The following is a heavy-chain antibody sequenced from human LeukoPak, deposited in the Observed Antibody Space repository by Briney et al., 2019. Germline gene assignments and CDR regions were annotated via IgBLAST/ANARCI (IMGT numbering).Heavy chain of an antibody. J-gene: IGHJ4*02. CDR1: GFTFSAYE. CDR3: AGGAYYDFWSGYYVSSPFDY. D-gene: IGHD3-3*01. CDR2: IGSSGSTV. V-gene: IGHV3-48*03. Sequence: GGSLRLSCAASGFTFSAYEMNWVRQAPGKGLEWVSYIGSSGSTVYYADSVKGRFTISRDNAKNSLYLQMNSLRAEDTAVYYCAGGAYYDFWSGYYVSSPFDYWGQGTLVTVSS.